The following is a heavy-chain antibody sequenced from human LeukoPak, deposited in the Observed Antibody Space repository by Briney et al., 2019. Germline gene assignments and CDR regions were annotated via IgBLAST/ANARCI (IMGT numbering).Heavy chain of an antibody. Sequence: GGSLRLSCAASGFTFSSYWMNWARQAPGKGLEWVSAISGSGGSTYYADSVKGRFTISRDNSKNTLYLQMNSLRAEDTAVYYCAKDPGTMVRGVLHYWGQGTLVTVSS. CDR2: ISGSGGST. V-gene: IGHV3-23*01. J-gene: IGHJ4*02. CDR3: AKDPGTMVRGVLHY. CDR1: GFTFSSYW. D-gene: IGHD3-10*01.